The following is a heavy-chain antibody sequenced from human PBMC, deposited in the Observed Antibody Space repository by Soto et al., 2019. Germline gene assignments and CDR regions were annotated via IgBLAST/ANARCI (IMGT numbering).Heavy chain of an antibody. CDR2: ISSSGSTI. J-gene: IGHJ4*02. Sequence: LRLSCAASGFTFTNYRIHWVRQAPGKGLEWVSYISSSGSTIYYADSVKGRFTISRDNAKNSLYLQMNSLRAEDTAVYYCARDGIAAAGDYWGQGTLVTVSS. CDR1: GFTFTNYR. CDR3: ARDGIAAAGDY. D-gene: IGHD6-13*01. V-gene: IGHV3-48*03.